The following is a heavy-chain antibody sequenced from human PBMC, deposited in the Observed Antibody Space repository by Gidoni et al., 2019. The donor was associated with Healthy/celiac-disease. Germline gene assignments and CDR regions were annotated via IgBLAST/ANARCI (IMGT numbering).Heavy chain of an antibody. J-gene: IGHJ1*01. CDR2: IRSKANSYAT. D-gene: IGHD4-17*01. Sequence: EVQLVESGGGLVQPGGSLKLSCAASAFTCSGSALHWVRQASGKGLEWVGRIRSKANSYATAYAASVKGRFTISRDDSKNTAYLQMNSLKTEDTAVYYCTRHPYGDYDLREEYFQHWGQGTLVTVSS. CDR1: AFTCSGSA. V-gene: IGHV3-73*02. CDR3: TRHPYGDYDLREEYFQH.